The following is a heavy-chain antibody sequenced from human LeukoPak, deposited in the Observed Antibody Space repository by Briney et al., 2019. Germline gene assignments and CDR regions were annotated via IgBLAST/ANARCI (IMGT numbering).Heavy chain of an antibody. Sequence: GGSLRLSCAASGFTFSNYAMSWVRRAPGKGLEWVSAMSPSDGRTYYTDSLRGRFTISRDNSKNTLFLQMNSLRAEDTAIYYCAKTSYYGSGSELPDHWGQGSLVTVSS. J-gene: IGHJ4*02. V-gene: IGHV3-23*01. CDR1: GFTFSNYA. CDR2: MSPSDGRT. CDR3: AKTSYYGSGSELPDH. D-gene: IGHD3-10*01.